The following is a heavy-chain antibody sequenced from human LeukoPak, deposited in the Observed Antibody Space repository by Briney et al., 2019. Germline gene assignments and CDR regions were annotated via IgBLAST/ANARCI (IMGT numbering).Heavy chain of an antibody. V-gene: IGHV3-30*02. CDR2: IRYDGNDK. CDR1: GFTFSNYG. CDR3: AKDWGYTVTFHIFDY. D-gene: IGHD4-17*01. Sequence: GGSLRLSCAASGFTFSNYGMHWVRQAPGKGLEWVAFIRYDGNDKYYADSVKGRFTISRDNSKNTLYLQMNSLRPEDTAVYYCAKDWGYTVTFHIFDYWGQGTLVTVSS. J-gene: IGHJ4*02.